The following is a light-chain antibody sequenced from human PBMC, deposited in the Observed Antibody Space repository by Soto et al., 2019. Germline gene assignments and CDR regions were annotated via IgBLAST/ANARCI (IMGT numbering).Light chain of an antibody. J-gene: IGKJ5*01. CDR3: QQYGSSPPIT. CDR1: QSLSSSY. CDR2: GEX. Sequence: IVLTQSRVTLSLSPGERATLSCRASQSLSSSYLAWYRQKAGQAPRLLXXGEXSRATGIPDRFIGSGSGTDFTLTISRLEPEDFSVYYCQQYGSSPPITFGQGTRLEIK. V-gene: IGKV3-20*01.